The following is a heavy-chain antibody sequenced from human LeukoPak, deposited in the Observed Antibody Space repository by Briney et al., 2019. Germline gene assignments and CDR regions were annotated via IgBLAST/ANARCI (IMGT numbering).Heavy chain of an antibody. D-gene: IGHD2-15*01. CDR3: ARGPHRRIGYCSGGSCGKEINPYYYMDV. CDR2: INHNGST. Sequence: SETLSLTCAVYGGSLSGYYCSWSCHPPRKGLELMGEINHNGSTNYNPSLSSRVTISVDTPKIQFSLKLISVPAADPAVYYCARGPHRRIGYCSGGSCGKEINPYYYMDVWGKGTTVTVSS. CDR1: GGSLSGYY. V-gene: IGHV4-34*01. J-gene: IGHJ6*03.